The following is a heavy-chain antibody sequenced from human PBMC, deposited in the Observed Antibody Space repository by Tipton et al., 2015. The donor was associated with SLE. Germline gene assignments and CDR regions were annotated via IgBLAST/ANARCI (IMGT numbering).Heavy chain of an antibody. V-gene: IGHV4-34*01. CDR3: ARGSSLAAFDI. CDR2: INHGGST. Sequence: TLSLTCAVYGGSFSGYYWSWIRQPPGKGLEWIGEINHGGSTNYNPSLKSRVTISVDTSGNQFSLKLSSVTAADTAVYYCARGSSLAAFDIWGQGTMVTVSS. CDR1: GGSFSGYY. J-gene: IGHJ3*02.